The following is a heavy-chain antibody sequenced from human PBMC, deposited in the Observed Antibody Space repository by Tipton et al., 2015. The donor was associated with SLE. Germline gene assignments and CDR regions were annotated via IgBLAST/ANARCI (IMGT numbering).Heavy chain of an antibody. D-gene: IGHD6-13*01. CDR3: AKGSSWPDY. Sequence: SLRLSCEASGFTFSSYGMHWVRQAPGKGLEWVAVIWYDGSNKYYADSVKGRFTISRDNSKNTLYPQMNSLRAEDTAVYYCAKGSSWPDYWGQGTLVTVSS. V-gene: IGHV3-33*06. J-gene: IGHJ4*02. CDR2: IWYDGSNK. CDR1: GFTFSSYG.